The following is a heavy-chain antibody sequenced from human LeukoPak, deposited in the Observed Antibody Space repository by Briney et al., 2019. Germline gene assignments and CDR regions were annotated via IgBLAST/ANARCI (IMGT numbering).Heavy chain of an antibody. Sequence: KPSETLSLTCTVSGGSISSYYWSWIRQPPGKGLEWIGYIYYSGSTNYNPSLKSRVTISVDTSKNQFSLKLSSVTAADTAVYYCASGGYSSPLDYWGQGTLVTVSS. V-gene: IGHV4-59*01. CDR2: IYYSGST. J-gene: IGHJ4*02. CDR1: GGSISSYY. D-gene: IGHD5-18*01. CDR3: ASGGYSSPLDY.